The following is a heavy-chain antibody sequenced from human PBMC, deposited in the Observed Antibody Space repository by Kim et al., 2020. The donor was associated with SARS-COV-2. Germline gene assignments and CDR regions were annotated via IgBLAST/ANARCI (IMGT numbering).Heavy chain of an antibody. CDR1: GFTFSSYG. CDR3: AKDLSVVVVPAAKMDV. CDR2: ISYDGSNK. V-gene: IGHV3-30*18. J-gene: IGHJ6*01. Sequence: GGSLRLSCAASGFTFSSYGMHWVRQAPGKGLEWVAVISYDGSNKYYADSVKGRFTISRDNSKNTLYLQMNSVRAEDTAVYYCAKDLSVVVVPAAKMDVWG. D-gene: IGHD2-2*01.